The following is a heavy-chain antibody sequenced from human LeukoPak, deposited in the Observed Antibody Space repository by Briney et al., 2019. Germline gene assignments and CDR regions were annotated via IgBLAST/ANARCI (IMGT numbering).Heavy chain of an antibody. Sequence: SETLSLTCTVSGGSISSGGYYWSWIRQHPGKGLEWIGYIYYSGSTYYNPSLKGRVIISVDTSKNQFSLKLSSVTAADTAVYYCARTTVVAKYFDYWGQGTLVTVSS. CDR1: GGSISSGGYY. CDR3: ARTTVVAKYFDY. D-gene: IGHD4-23*01. CDR2: IYYSGST. V-gene: IGHV4-31*03. J-gene: IGHJ4*02.